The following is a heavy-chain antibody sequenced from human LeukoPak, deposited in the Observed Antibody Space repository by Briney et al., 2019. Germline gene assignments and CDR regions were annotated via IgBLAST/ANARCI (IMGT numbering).Heavy chain of an antibody. J-gene: IGHJ4*02. D-gene: IGHD2-2*01. CDR1: GGSISSSSYY. V-gene: IGHV4-39*02. Sequence: SETLSLTCTVSGGSISSSSYYWGWIRQPPGKGLEWIGSIYYSGSTYYNPSLKSRVTISVDTSKNQFSLKLSSVTAADTAVYYCARDPTIYCTSTSCRPYWGQGTLVTVSS. CDR2: IYYSGST. CDR3: ARDPTIYCTSTSCRPY.